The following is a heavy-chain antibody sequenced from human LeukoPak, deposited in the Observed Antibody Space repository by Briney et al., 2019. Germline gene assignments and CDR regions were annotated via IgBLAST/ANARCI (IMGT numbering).Heavy chain of an antibody. V-gene: IGHV3-23*01. Sequence: PGGSLRLSCAASGFTFSSYAMSWVRQAPGMGLEWVSAISGSGGSTYYANSVKGRFTISRDNSKSTLYLQMNSLRAEDTAVYYCAKAPYYYYYGMDVWGQGTTVTVSS. CDR1: GFTFSSYA. CDR2: ISGSGGST. J-gene: IGHJ6*02. CDR3: AKAPYYYYYGMDV.